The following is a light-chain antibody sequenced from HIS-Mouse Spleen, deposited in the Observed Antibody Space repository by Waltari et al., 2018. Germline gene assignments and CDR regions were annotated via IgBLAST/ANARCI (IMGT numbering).Light chain of an antibody. V-gene: IGLV3-10*01. CDR1: ALPKKY. J-gene: IGLJ2*01. CDR2: EES. CDR3: YSTDSSGNHRV. Sequence: SYELTQPPSVSVSPGQTARITCSGDALPKKYAYWYQPKSGQAPVLVIYEESKRPSGIPGRFAGSSSGTMATLTISGAQVEDEADYYCYSTDSSGNHRVFGGGTKLTVL.